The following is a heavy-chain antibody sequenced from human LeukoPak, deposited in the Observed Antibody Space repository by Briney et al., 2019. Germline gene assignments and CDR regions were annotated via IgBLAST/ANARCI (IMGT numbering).Heavy chain of an antibody. CDR2: INSDGTTT. CDR3: AVSNGGYGP. V-gene: IGHV3-74*01. Sequence: GGSLRLSCGSTAFNFTAYWMHWVRQDPRQGLLWVARINSDGTTTNYADSVKGRFTISRDNAKNTLFLQMNSLRAEDMAVYFCAVSNGGYGPWGQGALVTVSS. D-gene: IGHD5-12*01. CDR1: AFNFTAYW. J-gene: IGHJ5*02.